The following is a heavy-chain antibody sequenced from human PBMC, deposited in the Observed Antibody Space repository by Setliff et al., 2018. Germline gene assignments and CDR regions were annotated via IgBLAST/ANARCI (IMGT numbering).Heavy chain of an antibody. CDR2: ISAYNGNT. Sequence: GASVKVSCKASGYTFTSYAFSWVRQAPGQGLEWMGWISAYNGNTNYAQKFQGRVTMTTDTSTSTAYMELRSLRSGDTAVYYCARVSEAAAAGFDYWGQGTLVTVSS. CDR3: ARVSEAAAAGFDY. CDR1: GYTFTSYA. D-gene: IGHD6-13*01. V-gene: IGHV1-18*01. J-gene: IGHJ4*02.